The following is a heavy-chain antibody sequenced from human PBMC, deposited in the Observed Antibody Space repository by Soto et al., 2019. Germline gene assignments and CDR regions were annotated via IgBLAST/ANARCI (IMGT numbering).Heavy chain of an antibody. V-gene: IGHV3-21*01. CDR3: ARDREPHYYYDSSESLDY. Sequence: PGGSLRLSCAASGSTFSSYSMNWVRQAPGKGLEWVSSISSSSSYIYYADSVKGRFTISRDNAKNSLYLQMNSLRAEDTAVYYCARDREPHYYYDSSESLDYWGQGTLVTVSS. CDR1: GSTFSSYS. J-gene: IGHJ4*02. D-gene: IGHD3-22*01. CDR2: ISSSSSYI.